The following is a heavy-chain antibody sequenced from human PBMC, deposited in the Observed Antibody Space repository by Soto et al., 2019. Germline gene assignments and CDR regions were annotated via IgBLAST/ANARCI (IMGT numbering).Heavy chain of an antibody. CDR3: AISASYDSLDAFDI. Sequence: ASVKVSCKASGYTFTSYGISWVRQAPGQGLEKIGWISAYNGNTNYAQKLQGRVTMTTDTSTSTAYMELRSLRSDDTVVYYCAISASYDSLDAFDIWGQGTMVTVS. V-gene: IGHV1-18*01. J-gene: IGHJ3*02. CDR1: GYTFTSYG. D-gene: IGHD3-3*01. CDR2: ISAYNGNT.